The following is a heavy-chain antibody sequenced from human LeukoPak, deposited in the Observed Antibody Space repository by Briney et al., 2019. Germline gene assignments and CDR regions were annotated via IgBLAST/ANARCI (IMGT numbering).Heavy chain of an antibody. Sequence: GASVKVSCKASGYTFTSYGISWVRQAPGQGLEWMGWISAYNSNTNYAQKLQGRVTMTTDTSTSTAYMELRSLRSDDTAVYYCARETVVPAAIYYYYMDVWGKGTTVTVSS. CDR1: GYTFTSYG. V-gene: IGHV1-18*01. CDR2: ISAYNSNT. CDR3: ARETVVPAAIYYYYMDV. J-gene: IGHJ6*03. D-gene: IGHD2-2*01.